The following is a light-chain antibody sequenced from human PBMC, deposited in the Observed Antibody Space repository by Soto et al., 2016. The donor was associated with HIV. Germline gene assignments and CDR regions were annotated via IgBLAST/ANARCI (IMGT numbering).Light chain of an antibody. Sequence: DIQLTQSPSSLSASIGDRVSITCRASQDISNYLAWYQQKPGQVPKLLIYAAISLPSGVPSRFSGRGSGTEFTLTITSLQPEDIGTYYCQKYNGVVTFGGGTKVEI. CDR3: QKYNGVVT. CDR2: AAI. CDR1: QDISNY. J-gene: IGKJ4*01. V-gene: IGKV1-27*01.